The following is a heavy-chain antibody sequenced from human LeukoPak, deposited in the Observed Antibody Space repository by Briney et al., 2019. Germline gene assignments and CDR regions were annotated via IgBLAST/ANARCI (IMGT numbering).Heavy chain of an antibody. Sequence: ASMKVSCKASGSTFTSYDISWVRQAPGQGLEWMGWISTYNGNTNFAQKLQGRVTMTTDTSTSTAYMELRGLRSDDSAVYYCATTAKGYCTSTSCLSWFGPWGQGTLVTVSS. J-gene: IGHJ5*02. CDR2: ISTYNGNT. D-gene: IGHD2-2*01. V-gene: IGHV1-18*01. CDR3: ATTAKGYCTSTSCLSWFGP. CDR1: GSTFTSYD.